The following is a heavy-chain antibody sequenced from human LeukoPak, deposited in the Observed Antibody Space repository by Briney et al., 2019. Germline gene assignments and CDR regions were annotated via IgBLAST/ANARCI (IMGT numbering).Heavy chain of an antibody. Sequence: PGGSLRLSCAASGFTFSSYGMHWVRQAPGKGLEWVAVISSDGSNKYYADSVKGRFTLSRDNSKNTLYLQLNSLRAEDTALYYCGKVPSRAQYGTGSSYFDYWGQGTLVTVSS. V-gene: IGHV3-30*18. CDR1: GFTFSSYG. D-gene: IGHD3-10*01. J-gene: IGHJ4*02. CDR2: ISSDGSNK. CDR3: GKVPSRAQYGTGSSYFDY.